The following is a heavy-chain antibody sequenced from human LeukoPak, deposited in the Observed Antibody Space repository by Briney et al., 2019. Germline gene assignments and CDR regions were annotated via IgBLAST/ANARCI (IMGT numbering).Heavy chain of an antibody. J-gene: IGHJ3*02. CDR2: IYSSGST. CDR3: ARGFTVTPKDAFDI. Sequence: SETLSLTCTVSGGSISSSSYYWNWIRQPAGKGLEWIGRIYSSGSTNYNPSLKSRVTISVDTSKNQFSLKLSSVTAADTAVYYCARGFTVTPKDAFDIWGQGTMVTVSS. CDR1: GGSISSSSYY. V-gene: IGHV4-61*02. D-gene: IGHD4-17*01.